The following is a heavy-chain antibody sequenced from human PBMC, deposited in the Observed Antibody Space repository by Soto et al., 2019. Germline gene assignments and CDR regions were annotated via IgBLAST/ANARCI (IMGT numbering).Heavy chain of an antibody. CDR3: ARGPSTSSIGTFDI. V-gene: IGHV4-59*01. CDR2: IHYSGST. CDR1: GGSISGSY. Sequence: SETLSLTCTVSGGSISGSYWSWIRQTPGKVLEWVGYIHYSGSTNYNPSLKSRVTMSVDSAKNQFSLQLSSVTAADTAVYYCARGPSTSSIGTFDIWGQGTMVTVSS. J-gene: IGHJ3*02. D-gene: IGHD6-6*01.